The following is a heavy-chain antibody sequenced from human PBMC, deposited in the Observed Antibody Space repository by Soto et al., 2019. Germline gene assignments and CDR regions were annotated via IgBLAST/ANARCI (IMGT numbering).Heavy chain of an antibody. J-gene: IGHJ1*01. D-gene: IGHD1-1*01. CDR1: GFTFSSYS. Sequence: EVQLVESGGGLVQPGGSLRLSCAASGFTFSSYSMNWVRQAPGKGLEWVSYISSSSSTIYYADSVKGRFTISRDNAKHSLYLQMNSLRAEDTAVYYCARDRNRPFIPAVLYFQHWGQGTLVIVSS. CDR2: ISSSSSTI. CDR3: ARDRNRPFIPAVLYFQH. V-gene: IGHV3-48*01.